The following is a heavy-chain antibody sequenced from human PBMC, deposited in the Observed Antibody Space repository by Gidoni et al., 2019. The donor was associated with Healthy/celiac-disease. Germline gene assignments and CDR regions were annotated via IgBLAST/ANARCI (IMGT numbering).Heavy chain of an antibody. V-gene: IGHV4-39*01. CDR2: GST. Sequence: GSTYYNPSLKSRVTISVDTSKNQFSLKLSSVTAADTAVYYCARFDLNPEPDAFDIWGQGTMVTVSS. D-gene: IGHD1-1*01. CDR3: ARFDLNPEPDAFDI. J-gene: IGHJ3*02.